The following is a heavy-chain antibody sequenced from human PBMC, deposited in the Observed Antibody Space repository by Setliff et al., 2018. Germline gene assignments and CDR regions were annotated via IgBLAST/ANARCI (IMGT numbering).Heavy chain of an antibody. CDR3: VTFAREVLSAVDS. CDR1: GFTFRSYE. Sequence: GGSLRLSCAASGFTFRSYEMNWVRQAPGKGLEWVSYISSVGRTIYYTDSVKGRFTISRDNAENTLFLEMNSLGAEDTAVYYCVTFAREVLSAVDSWGQGTVVTVSS. D-gene: IGHD3-10*01. CDR2: ISSVGRTI. J-gene: IGHJ5*01. V-gene: IGHV3-48*03.